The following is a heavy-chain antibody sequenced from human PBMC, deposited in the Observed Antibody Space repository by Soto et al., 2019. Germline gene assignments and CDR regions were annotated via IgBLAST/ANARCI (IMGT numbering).Heavy chain of an antibody. CDR1: GGSVSSGSYY. Sequence: SETLSLTCTVSGGSVSSGSYYWTWIRQPPGKGLEWIGYIYYSGSTNYNPSLKSRVTILVDTSKDQFSLKLSSVTAADTAVYYCAREMATIKGNWFDPWGQGTLVTVSS. CDR2: IYYSGST. J-gene: IGHJ5*02. CDR3: AREMATIKGNWFDP. V-gene: IGHV4-61*01. D-gene: IGHD5-12*01.